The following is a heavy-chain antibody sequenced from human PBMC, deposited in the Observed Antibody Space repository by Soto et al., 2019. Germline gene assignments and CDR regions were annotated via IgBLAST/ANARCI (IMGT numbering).Heavy chain of an antibody. CDR3: ARLTGCSGGDCYPYYFDY. CDR2: ISGSGGST. V-gene: IGHV3-23*01. Sequence: VQVLESGGGLVQPGGSLRLSCAASGFTFSSYAMSWVRQAPGKGLEWVSAISGSGGSTYYADSVKGRFTISRDNSKNTLYLQMNSLRAEDTAVYYCARLTGCSGGDCYPYYFDYWGQGTLVTVSS. J-gene: IGHJ4*02. CDR1: GFTFSSYA. D-gene: IGHD2-15*01.